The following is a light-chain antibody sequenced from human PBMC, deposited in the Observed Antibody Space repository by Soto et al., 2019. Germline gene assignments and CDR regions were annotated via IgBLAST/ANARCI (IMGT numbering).Light chain of an antibody. Sequence: QSVLTQPASVSGSPGQSITISCTGTSSDVAGYNYVSWYQQHPGKATTLMIYDVSNRPSGVSNRFSGSKSGNTASLTISGLQAEDEADYYCSSYTSSSTRGVFGGGTKLTVL. CDR1: SSDVAGYNY. J-gene: IGLJ2*01. CDR3: SSYTSSSTRGV. CDR2: DVS. V-gene: IGLV2-14*01.